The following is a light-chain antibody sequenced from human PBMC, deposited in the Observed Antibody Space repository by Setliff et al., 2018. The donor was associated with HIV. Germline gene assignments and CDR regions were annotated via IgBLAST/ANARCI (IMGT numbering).Light chain of an antibody. Sequence: QSALAQPASVSESPGQSITISCTGTSNDVGAYNTVYWYQQHPGEAPKLMIYDVSTRPSGVSNRFSGSKSGNTASLTISGLQTEDEADYYCSSYTSSSTDVFGTGTKVTVL. CDR2: DVS. CDR3: SSYTSSSTDV. J-gene: IGLJ1*01. CDR1: SNDVGAYNT. V-gene: IGLV2-14*01.